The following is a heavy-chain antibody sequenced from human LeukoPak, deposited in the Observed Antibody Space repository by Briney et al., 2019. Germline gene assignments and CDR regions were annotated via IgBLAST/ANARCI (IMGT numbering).Heavy chain of an antibody. J-gene: IGHJ4*02. CDR1: GFTFGDYA. D-gene: IGHD3-22*01. CDR3: TREAVTYYYDSSGYHRGRYFDY. CDR2: IRSKAYGGTT. Sequence: PGESLKISCTVSGFTFGDYAMSWFRQAPGKGLEWVGFIRSKAYGGTTEYAASVKGRFTISRDDSKSIAYLQMNSLKTEDTAVYYCTREAVTYYYDSSGYHRGRYFDYWGQGTLVTVSS. V-gene: IGHV3-49*03.